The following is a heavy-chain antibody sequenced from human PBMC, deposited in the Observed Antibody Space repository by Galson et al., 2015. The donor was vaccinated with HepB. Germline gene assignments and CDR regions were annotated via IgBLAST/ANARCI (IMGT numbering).Heavy chain of an antibody. CDR2: FDPEDGET. V-gene: IGHV1-24*01. CDR1: GYTLTELS. Sequence: SVKVSCKVSGYTLTELSIHWVRQAPGKGLEWMGGFDPEDGETIYAQKFQGRVTMTEDTSTDTAYMELSSLRSEDTAVYYCATDLFSAYGSSGRLLDYWGQGTLVTVSS. CDR3: ATDLFSAYGSSGRLLDY. J-gene: IGHJ4*02. D-gene: IGHD3-22*01.